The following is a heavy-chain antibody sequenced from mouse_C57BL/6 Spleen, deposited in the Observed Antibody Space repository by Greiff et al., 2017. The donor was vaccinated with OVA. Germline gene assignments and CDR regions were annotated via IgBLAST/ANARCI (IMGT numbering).Heavy chain of an antibody. V-gene: IGHV1-64*01. D-gene: IGHD4-1*01. CDR3: ARGDWDNWYFDV. CDR2: IHPNSGST. Sequence: VQLQQPGAELVKPGASVKLSCKASGYTFTSYWMHWVKQRPGQGLEWIGMIHPNSGSTNYNEKFKSKATLTVDKSSSTAYMQLSSLTSEDSAVYYCARGDWDNWYFDVWGTGTTVTVSS. CDR1: GYTFTSYW. J-gene: IGHJ1*03.